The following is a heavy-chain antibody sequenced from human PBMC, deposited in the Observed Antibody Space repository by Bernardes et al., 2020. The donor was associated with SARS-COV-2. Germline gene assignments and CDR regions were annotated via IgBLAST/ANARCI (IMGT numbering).Heavy chain of an antibody. D-gene: IGHD3-3*01. CDR1: GYTFTGYY. CDR3: AGGLEWLSYPDGDWFDP. CDR2: INPNSGGT. V-gene: IGHV1-2*02. Sequence: ASVKVSCKASGYTFTGYYMHWVRQAPGQGLEWMGWINPNSGGTNYAQKFQGRVTMTRDTSISTAYMELSRLRSDDTAVYYCAGGLEWLSYPDGDWFDPWGQGTLVTVSS. J-gene: IGHJ5*02.